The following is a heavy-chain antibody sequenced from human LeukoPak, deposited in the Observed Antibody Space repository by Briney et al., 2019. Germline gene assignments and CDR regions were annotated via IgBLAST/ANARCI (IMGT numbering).Heavy chain of an antibody. CDR2: INPNNGGT. Sequence: GASVKVSCKASGYTFTGYYMHWLRQAPGLGREWMGWINPNNGGTNYAQRFQGRVTMTRDTSINTAYMEVGRLRFDDTAVYYCASGPSLGTTHPYFDYWGQGTLVTVSS. J-gene: IGHJ4*02. D-gene: IGHD2-15*01. V-gene: IGHV1-2*02. CDR1: GYTFTGYY. CDR3: ASGPSLGTTHPYFDY.